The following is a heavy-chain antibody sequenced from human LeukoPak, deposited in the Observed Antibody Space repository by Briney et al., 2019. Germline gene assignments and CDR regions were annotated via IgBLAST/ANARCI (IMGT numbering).Heavy chain of an antibody. CDR2: IYYSGST. D-gene: IGHD3-22*01. CDR1: GGSISSYY. Sequence: PSEALSLTCTVSGGSISSYYWSWIRQPPGKGLEWIGYIYYSGSTNYNPSLKSRVTISVDTSKNQFSLKLSSVTAADTAVYYCARSYDSSGYYYHPFDYWGQGTLVTVSS. CDR3: ARSYDSSGYYYHPFDY. J-gene: IGHJ4*02. V-gene: IGHV4-59*01.